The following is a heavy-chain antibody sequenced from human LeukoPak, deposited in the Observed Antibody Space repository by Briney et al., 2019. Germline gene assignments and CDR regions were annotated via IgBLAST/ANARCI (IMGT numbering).Heavy chain of an antibody. CDR3: ARGRGIAL. CDR1: GFTLSIFW. Sequence: GGSLTLFCGTSGFTLSIFWMIWVREAPGKGLEWVANIENDGNKKNYVDSVKGRCTIYRDDVENSIYLQMNSQRGDDTAVYYCARGRGIALWGQGTLVTVSS. D-gene: IGHD6-13*01. J-gene: IGHJ4*02. CDR2: IENDGNKK. V-gene: IGHV3-7*01.